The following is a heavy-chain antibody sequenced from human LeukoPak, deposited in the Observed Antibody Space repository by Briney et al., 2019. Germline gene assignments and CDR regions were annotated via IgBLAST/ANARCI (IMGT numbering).Heavy chain of an antibody. CDR3: ARGLAPLFWSGYYVFDY. CDR2: INHSGSN. V-gene: IGHV4-34*01. Sequence: SETLSLTCAVYGGSFSGYYWSWIRQPPGKGLEWIGEINHSGSNNYNPSLKSRVTISVDTSKNQFSLKLSSVTAADTAVYYCARGLAPLFWSGYYVFDYWGQGTLVTVSS. J-gene: IGHJ4*02. D-gene: IGHD3-3*01. CDR1: GGSFSGYY.